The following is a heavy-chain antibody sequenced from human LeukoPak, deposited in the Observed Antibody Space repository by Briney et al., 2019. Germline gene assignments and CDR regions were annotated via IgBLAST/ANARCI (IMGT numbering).Heavy chain of an antibody. J-gene: IGHJ6*02. V-gene: IGHV1-46*01. CDR3: ASKDRHCSGGSRCLNSNDYYYYGMDV. Sequence: ASVKVSCKASGYTFTSYYMHWVRQAPGQGLEWMGIINPSGGSTSYAQKFQGRVTMTRDTSTSTAYMELSSLRSEDTAVYYCASKDRHCSGGSRCLNSNDYYYYGMDVWGQGTTVTVSS. D-gene: IGHD2-15*01. CDR1: GYTFTSYY. CDR2: INPSGGST.